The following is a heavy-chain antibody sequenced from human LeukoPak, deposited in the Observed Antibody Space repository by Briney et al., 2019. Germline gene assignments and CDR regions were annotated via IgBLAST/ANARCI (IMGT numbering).Heavy chain of an antibody. Sequence: SETLSLTCAVYGGSFSGYYWSWIRQPPGKGLEWIGEINHSGSTNYNPSLKSRVTISVDTSKNQFSLKLSSVAAADTAVCYCAIERSSGWYSVSRHKYFQHWGQGTLVTVSS. D-gene: IGHD6-19*01. CDR2: INHSGST. V-gene: IGHV4-34*01. J-gene: IGHJ1*01. CDR1: GGSFSGYY. CDR3: AIERSSGWYSVSRHKYFQH.